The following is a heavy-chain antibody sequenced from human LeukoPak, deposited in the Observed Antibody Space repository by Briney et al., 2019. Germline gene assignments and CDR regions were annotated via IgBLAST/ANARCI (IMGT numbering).Heavy chain of an antibody. Sequence: SETLSLTCAVYGGSFSGYYWSWIRQPPGKGLEWMGEINHSGSTNYNPSLKSRVTISVDTSKNQFSLKLSSVTAADTAVYYCARGGEAARHFDYWGQGTLVTVSS. CDR3: ARGGEAARHFDY. CDR2: INHSGST. D-gene: IGHD6-6*01. V-gene: IGHV4-34*01. CDR1: GGSFSGYY. J-gene: IGHJ4*02.